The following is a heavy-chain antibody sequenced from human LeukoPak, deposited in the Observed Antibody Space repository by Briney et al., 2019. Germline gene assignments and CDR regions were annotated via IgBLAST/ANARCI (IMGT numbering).Heavy chain of an antibody. CDR1: GGSISSSY. Sequence: SETLSLTCTVSGGSISSSYWSWIRQPPGKGLEWIGYIYSSGDTNYNPSLKSRVTISVDRSKSQFSLKVSSVTAADTAVYYCARDPGGSYGNFDDWGQGTLVTVSS. D-gene: IGHD5-18*01. J-gene: IGHJ4*02. V-gene: IGHV4-59*01. CDR2: IYSSGDT. CDR3: ARDPGGSYGNFDD.